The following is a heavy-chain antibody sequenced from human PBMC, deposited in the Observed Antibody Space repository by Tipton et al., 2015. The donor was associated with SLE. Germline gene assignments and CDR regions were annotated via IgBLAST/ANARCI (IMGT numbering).Heavy chain of an antibody. CDR3: EAHPVAGLWYFDL. V-gene: IGHV4-59*01. J-gene: IGHJ2*01. CDR1: GGTISSYY. Sequence: TLSLTCTVSGGTISSYYWSWIRQPPGKGLEWIGYIYYSGSTNYNPSLKSRVTISVDTSKNQFSLKLSSVTAADTPVYYWEAHPVAGLWYFDLWARASLVTVSS. CDR2: IYYSGST.